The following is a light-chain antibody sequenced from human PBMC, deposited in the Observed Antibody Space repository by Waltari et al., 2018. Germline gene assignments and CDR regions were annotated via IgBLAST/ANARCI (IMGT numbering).Light chain of an antibody. V-gene: IGLV2-23*02. CDR1: SSDIGRYDI. J-gene: IGLJ3*02. Sequence: QSALTQPAAVSGSPGQSVTISCTGASSDIGRYDIRSWYQQHPGNVPNLVISDVSKRPSGVSDRFSGSKSGDTASLTISGLQFEDEADYYCCSYAGNYVWVFGGGTRLTVL. CDR3: CSYAGNYVWV. CDR2: DVS.